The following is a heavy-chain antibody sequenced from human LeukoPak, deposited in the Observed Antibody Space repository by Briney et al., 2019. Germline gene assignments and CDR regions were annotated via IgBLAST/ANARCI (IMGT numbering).Heavy chain of an antibody. J-gene: IGHJ4*02. V-gene: IGHV4-61*02. Sequence: PSETVSHTCTVSGGSISSGNYYWSWIRQPAGKGLEWIGRIYTSGSTNYNPSLNSRVTISVDTSKNQFSLKLSSVTAADTAVYYCAREEGATYPFDHRGQGTLVTASS. CDR3: AREEGATYPFDH. D-gene: IGHD1-26*01. CDR1: GGSISSGNYY. CDR2: IYTSGST.